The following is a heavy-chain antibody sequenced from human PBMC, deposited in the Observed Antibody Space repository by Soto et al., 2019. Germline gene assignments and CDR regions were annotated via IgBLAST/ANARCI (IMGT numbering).Heavy chain of an antibody. CDR3: ARQGDGYNVRPDNWFDP. J-gene: IGHJ5*02. Sequence: PGESLKISCKGSGYSFAGYWITWARQKPGKGLEWMGRIDPSDSQTYYSPSFRGHVTISATKSITTVFLQWSSLRASDTAMYYCARQGDGYNVRPDNWFDPWGQGTLVTVSS. D-gene: IGHD5-12*01. V-gene: IGHV5-10-1*01. CDR1: GYSFAGYW. CDR2: IDPSDSQT.